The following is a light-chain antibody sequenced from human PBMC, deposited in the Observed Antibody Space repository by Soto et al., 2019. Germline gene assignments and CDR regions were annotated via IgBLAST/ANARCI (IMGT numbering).Light chain of an antibody. Sequence: EIVLTQSPGTLSLSPGERATLSCRASQSVSSSYLAWYQQKPGQAPRLLIYGASSRATGIPDRFSGSGSGTDFTLTIRRLEPEDFAVYYCQQYGSSPSTFGKGTKVEIK. CDR1: QSVSSSY. V-gene: IGKV3-20*01. CDR3: QQYGSSPST. J-gene: IGKJ1*01. CDR2: GAS.